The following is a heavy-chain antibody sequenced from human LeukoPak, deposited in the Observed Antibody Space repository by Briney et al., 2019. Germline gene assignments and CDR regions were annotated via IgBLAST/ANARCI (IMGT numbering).Heavy chain of an antibody. CDR2: ISDSGGST. CDR1: GFTFSTYA. Sequence: GGSLRLSCATSGFTFSTYAMSWVRQAPGKGLEWVSAISDSGGSTYYAEFVKGRFTVSRDNSKNTLYMQMSTLRAEDTAVYYCVKTQTHFGDYRRDYWGQGTLVTVSS. D-gene: IGHD4-17*01. CDR3: VKTQTHFGDYRRDY. V-gene: IGHV3-23*01. J-gene: IGHJ4*02.